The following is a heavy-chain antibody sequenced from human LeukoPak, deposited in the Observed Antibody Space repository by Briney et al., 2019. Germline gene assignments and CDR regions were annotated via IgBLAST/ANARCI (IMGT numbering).Heavy chain of an antibody. D-gene: IGHD6-13*01. CDR1: GYSISSGYY. J-gene: IGHJ5*02. V-gene: IGHV4-38-2*01. CDR3: AKAGGWSSSWRNWFDP. CDR2: IYHSGST. Sequence: SETLSLTCAVSGYSISSGYYWGWIRQPPGKGLEWIGGIYHSGSTYYNPSLKSRVTISVDTPKNQFSLQLRSVTAADTAVYYCAKAGGWSSSWRNWFDPWGQGTLVTVSS.